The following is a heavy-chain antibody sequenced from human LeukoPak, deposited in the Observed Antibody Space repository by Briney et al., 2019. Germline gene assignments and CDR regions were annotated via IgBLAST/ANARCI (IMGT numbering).Heavy chain of an antibody. CDR1: GFTVSSNY. D-gene: IGHD6-19*01. V-gene: IGHV3-53*01. J-gene: IGHJ4*02. CDR2: IYSGGST. Sequence: GGSLRLSCAASGFTVSSNYMSWVRQAPGKGLEWVSVIYSGGSTDYADSVKGRFTISRDNSKNTVYLQMNSLRAEDTAVYYCARSIAVASGVFDYRGQGTLVTVSS. CDR3: ARSIAVASGVFDY.